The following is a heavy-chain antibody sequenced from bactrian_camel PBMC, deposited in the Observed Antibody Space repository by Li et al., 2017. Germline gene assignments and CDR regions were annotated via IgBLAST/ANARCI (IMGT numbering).Heavy chain of an antibody. Sequence: QLVESGGGSVQAGGSLRLSCAKSSRYTNCNYDMSWYRQAPEKEREFVSGIDSDGSTYYADSVKGRFTISQDNAKNTLYLQMNNLRSDDTALYYCAPVVSNYWGQGTQVTVS. CDR3: APVVSNY. J-gene: IGHJ4*01. D-gene: IGHD2*01. CDR2: IDSDGST. V-gene: IGHV3S10*01. CDR1: RYTNCNYD.